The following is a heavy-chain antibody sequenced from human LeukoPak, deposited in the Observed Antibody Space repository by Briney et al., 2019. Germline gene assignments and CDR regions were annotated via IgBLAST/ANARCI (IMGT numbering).Heavy chain of an antibody. J-gene: IGHJ3*02. V-gene: IGHV4-38-2*02. CDR3: ARTVRYSSGWYIGAFDI. Sequence: SETLSLTCTVSAYSISTAYYWAWIRQPPGKGLEWIGSIYHSGNTYSNPSLKTRLTISLDTSKNQFSLKLSSVTAADTAVYYCARTVRYSSGWYIGAFDIWGQGTMVTVSS. CDR2: IYHSGNT. D-gene: IGHD6-19*01. CDR1: AYSISTAYY.